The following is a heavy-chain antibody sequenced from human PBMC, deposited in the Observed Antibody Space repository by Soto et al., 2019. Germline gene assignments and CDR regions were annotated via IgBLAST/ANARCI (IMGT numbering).Heavy chain of an antibody. CDR2: ISYDGSNK. CDR1: GFTFSSYG. V-gene: IGHV3-30*18. J-gene: IGHJ4*02. CDR3: AKDRDGNYYDSSGYFDY. D-gene: IGHD3-22*01. Sequence: GGSLRLSCAASGFTFSSYGMHWVRQAPGKGLEWVAVISYDGSNKYYADSVKGRFTISRDNSKNTLYLQMNSLRAEDTAVYYCAKDRDGNYYDSSGYFDYWGQGTLVTVSS.